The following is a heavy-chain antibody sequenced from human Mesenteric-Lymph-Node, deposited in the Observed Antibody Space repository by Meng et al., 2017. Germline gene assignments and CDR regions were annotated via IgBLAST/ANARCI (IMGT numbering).Heavy chain of an antibody. CDR1: GYTFTSYY. D-gene: IGHD6-13*01. CDR3: ARGVRIAAAGIPVDY. Sequence: QVQVVQSGAEVKKPGASVKVSWKASGYTFTSYYMHWVRQAPGQGLEWMGIINPSGGSTSYAQKFQGRVTMTRDTSTSTVYMELSSLRSEDTAVYYCARGVRIAAAGIPVDYWGQGTLVTVSS. CDR2: INPSGGST. V-gene: IGHV1-46*01. J-gene: IGHJ4*02.